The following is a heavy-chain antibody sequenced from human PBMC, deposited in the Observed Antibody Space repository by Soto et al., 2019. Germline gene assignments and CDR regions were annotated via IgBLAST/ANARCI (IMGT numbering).Heavy chain of an antibody. CDR2: IYHSGST. D-gene: IGHD2-2*01. CDR3: ARVPDR. V-gene: IGHV4-30-2*01. CDR1: GGTISTGTYY. Sequence: PSETLSLTCTVSGGTISTGTYYWSWIRQPPGKGLEWIGYIYHSGSTYYNPSLKSRVTISVDRSKDQFSLKLSSVTAADTAVYYCARVPDRWGQGTLVTVSS. J-gene: IGHJ5*02.